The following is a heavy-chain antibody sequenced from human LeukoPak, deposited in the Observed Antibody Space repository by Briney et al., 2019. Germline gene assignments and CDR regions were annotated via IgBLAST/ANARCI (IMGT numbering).Heavy chain of an antibody. CDR1: GGSISSYY. V-gene: IGHV4-59*01. CDR2: IYYSGST. J-gene: IGHJ4*02. D-gene: IGHD6-19*01. CDR3: ARDKPALYSSGWPPAFDY. Sequence: SETLSLTCTVSGGSISSYYWSWIRQPPGKGLEWIGYIYYSGSTNYNPSLKSRVTISVDTSKNQFSLKLSSVTAADTAVYYCARDKPALYSSGWPPAFDYWGQGTLVTVSS.